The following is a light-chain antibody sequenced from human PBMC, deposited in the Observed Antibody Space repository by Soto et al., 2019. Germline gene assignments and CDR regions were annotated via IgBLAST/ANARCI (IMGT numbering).Light chain of an antibody. J-gene: IGKJ1*01. V-gene: IGKV1-17*01. CDR1: QGIRND. Sequence: DLQMTQTPSSLSPSVRDRATQPFRASQGIRNDLGWYQQKPGKAPKRLIYAASSLQSGVPSRFSGSGSGTEFTLTISSLQPEDFATYYCLQHNSYPRTFGQGTKVDIK. CDR3: LQHNSYPRT. CDR2: AAS.